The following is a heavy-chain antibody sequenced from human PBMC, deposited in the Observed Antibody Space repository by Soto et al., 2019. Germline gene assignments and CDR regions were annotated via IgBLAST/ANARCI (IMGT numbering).Heavy chain of an antibody. D-gene: IGHD3-16*01. CDR2: IYYSGST. Sequence: SETLSLTCTVSGGSISSYYWSWIRQPPGKGLEWIGYIYYSGSTNYNPSLKSRVTISVDTSKNQFSLKLSSVTAADTAVYYCARLRLRFRGEYYFDYWGQGTLVTVSS. V-gene: IGHV4-59*08. J-gene: IGHJ4*02. CDR1: GGSISSYY. CDR3: ARLRLRFRGEYYFDY.